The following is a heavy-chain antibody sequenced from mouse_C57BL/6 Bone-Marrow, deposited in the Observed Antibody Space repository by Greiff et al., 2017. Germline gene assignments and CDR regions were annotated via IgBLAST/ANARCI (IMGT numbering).Heavy chain of an antibody. V-gene: IGHV1-82*01. CDR2: IYPGDGDT. D-gene: IGHD2-4*01. CDR3: ARGRGLRRGY. Sequence: QVQLKQSGPELVKPGASVKISCKASGYAFSSSWMNWVKQRPGKGLEWIGRIYPGDGDTNYNVKFKGKATLTADKSSSTAYMQLSSLTSEDSAVYFCARGRGLRRGYWGQGTTLTVSS. CDR1: GYAFSSSW. J-gene: IGHJ2*01.